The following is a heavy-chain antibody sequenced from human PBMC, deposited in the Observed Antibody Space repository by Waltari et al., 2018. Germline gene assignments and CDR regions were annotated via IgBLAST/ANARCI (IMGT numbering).Heavy chain of an antibody. CDR3: ATYSGYDSPVIDY. D-gene: IGHD5-12*01. CDR1: GGTFSSYT. CDR2: IIPILGIA. V-gene: IGHV1-69*02. Sequence: QVQLVQSGAEVKRPGSSVKVSCKASGGTFSSYTISWVRQAPGQGLEWMGRIIPILGIANYAQKCQGRVTITADKSTSTAYMELSSLRSEDTAVYYCATYSGYDSPVIDYWGQGTLVTVSS. J-gene: IGHJ4*02.